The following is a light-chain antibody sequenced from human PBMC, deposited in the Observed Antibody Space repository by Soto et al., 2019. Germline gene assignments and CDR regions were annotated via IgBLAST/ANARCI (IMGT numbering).Light chain of an antibody. CDR1: QSFIYRY. CDR3: QQYGSSPPVT. V-gene: IGKV3-20*01. CDR2: GAS. Sequence: EVVMTQSPAVLALSPGERATLSCGASQSFIYRYLAWYQQKPGQAPRLLIYGASSRATGIPDRFSGSGSGTDFTLTISRLEPEDFAVYYCQQYGSSPPVTFGQGTKVDI. J-gene: IGKJ1*01.